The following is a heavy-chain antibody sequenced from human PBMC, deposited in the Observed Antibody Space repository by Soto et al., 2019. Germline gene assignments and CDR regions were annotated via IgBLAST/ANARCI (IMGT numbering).Heavy chain of an antibody. CDR2: IYWDDEK. Sequence: QITLRESGPTLVKPTQTLTLTCTFSGFSLSSNGMGVGWIRHPPGKALEWLGLIYWDDEKRYRPSLKDRLTITKDTSKTQVVLTMANMDPVDTATYYCAHSEFTGFRGGYAFAIWGRVTMVTVSS. D-gene: IGHD3-10*01. CDR1: GFSLSSNGMG. J-gene: IGHJ3*02. CDR3: AHSEFTGFRGGYAFAI. V-gene: IGHV2-5*02.